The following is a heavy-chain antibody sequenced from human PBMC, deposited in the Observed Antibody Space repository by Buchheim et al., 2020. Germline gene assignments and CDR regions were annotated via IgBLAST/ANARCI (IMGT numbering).Heavy chain of an antibody. CDR3: ARAAGIIAVAGADFDY. J-gene: IGHJ4*02. V-gene: IGHV3-7*04. Sequence: EVQLVESGGGLVQPGGSLRLSCAASGFTFSSYWMSWVRQAPGKGLEWVANIKQDGSEKYYVDSVKGRFTISRDNAKNSLYLQMNSLRAGDSAVYYCARAAGIIAVAGADFDYWGQGTL. D-gene: IGHD6-19*01. CDR2: IKQDGSEK. CDR1: GFTFSSYW.